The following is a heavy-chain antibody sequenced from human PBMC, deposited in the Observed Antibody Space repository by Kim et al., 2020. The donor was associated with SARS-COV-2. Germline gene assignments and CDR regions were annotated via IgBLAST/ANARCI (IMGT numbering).Heavy chain of an antibody. CDR3: ARHSAANGLHNFDY. J-gene: IGHJ4*02. D-gene: IGHD2-2*01. V-gene: IGHV5-51*01. Sequence: SPSFQGQVTISADTSISTAYLQWSSLKASDTAMYYCARHSAANGLHNFDYWGQGTLVTVSS.